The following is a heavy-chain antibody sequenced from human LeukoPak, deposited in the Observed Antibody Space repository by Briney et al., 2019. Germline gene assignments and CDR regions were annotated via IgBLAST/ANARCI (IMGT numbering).Heavy chain of an antibody. D-gene: IGHD3-22*01. Sequence: GGSLRLXCAASGFTFSSYGMHWVRQAPGKGLEWVAVIWYDGSNKYYADSVKGRFTISRDNSKNTLYLQMNSLRAEDTAVYYCAKADSSGYYTYFQHWGQGTLVTVSS. V-gene: IGHV3-33*06. CDR2: IWYDGSNK. J-gene: IGHJ1*01. CDR3: AKADSSGYYTYFQH. CDR1: GFTFSSYG.